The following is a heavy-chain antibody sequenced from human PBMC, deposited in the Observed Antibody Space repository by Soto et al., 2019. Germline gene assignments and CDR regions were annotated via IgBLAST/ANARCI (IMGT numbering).Heavy chain of an antibody. D-gene: IGHD4-17*01. J-gene: IGHJ5*02. CDR3: ARDCPYGDYVGWFDP. CDR2: IYYSGGT. V-gene: IGHV4-30-4*01. CDR1: GGSISSGDYY. Sequence: QVQLQESGPGLVKPSQTLSLTCTVSGGSISSGDYYWSWIRQPPGKGLEWIGYIYYSGGTYYNPSLKSRVTISVDTSKNQFSLKLSSVTAADTAVYYCARDCPYGDYVGWFDPWGQGTLVTVSS.